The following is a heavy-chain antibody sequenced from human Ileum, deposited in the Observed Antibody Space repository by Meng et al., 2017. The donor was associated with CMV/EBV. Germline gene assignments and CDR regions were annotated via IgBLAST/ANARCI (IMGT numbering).Heavy chain of an antibody. V-gene: IGHV1-18*01. CDR3: ARDKSDLGREGFYY. Sequence: SDAKVHKLGESVKVPCRAAGYTVTNDGVTWVRQAPGQGLEWMGWISGYTGNTQYSEKIQGRVTMTADTSTATAYMELTSLRSDDTAVYYCARDKSDLGREGFYYWGQGTLVTVSS. J-gene: IGHJ4*02. CDR1: GYTVTNDG. D-gene: IGHD3-10*01. CDR2: ISGYTGNT.